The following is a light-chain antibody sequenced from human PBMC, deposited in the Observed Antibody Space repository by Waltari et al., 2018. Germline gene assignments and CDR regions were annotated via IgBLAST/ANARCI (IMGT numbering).Light chain of an antibody. V-gene: IGKV1-5*03. CDR1: QSISTW. CDR3: QQYDTFSQQS. J-gene: IGKJ2*03. CDR2: KAS. Sequence: DIQMTRSPSTLSASVGDKVTITCRASQSISTWLAWFQQKAGKAPKVLIYKASSLETGVPSRFSGSGSGTEFTLTINNVQPDDFATYYCQQYDTFSQQSFGQGTKLEI.